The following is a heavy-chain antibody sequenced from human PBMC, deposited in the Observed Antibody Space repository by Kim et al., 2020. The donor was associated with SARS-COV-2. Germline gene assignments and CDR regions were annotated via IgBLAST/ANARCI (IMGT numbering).Heavy chain of an antibody. CDR1: GFTFSSYG. J-gene: IGHJ4*02. CDR3: ARSGRPDYFDY. V-gene: IGHV3-33*05. Sequence: GGSLRLSCAASGFTFSSYGMHWVRQAPGKGLEWVAVISYDGSNKYYADSVKGRFTISRDNSKNTLYLQMNSLRAEDTAVYYCARSGRPDYFDYWGQGTLVTVSS. CDR2: ISYDGSNK.